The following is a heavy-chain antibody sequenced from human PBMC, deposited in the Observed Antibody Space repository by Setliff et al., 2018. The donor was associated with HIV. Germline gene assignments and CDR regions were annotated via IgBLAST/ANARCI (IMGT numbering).Heavy chain of an antibody. J-gene: IGHJ4*02. V-gene: IGHV1-69-2*01. D-gene: IGHD6-19*01. CDR2: VDPDDGKT. CDR3: AADRADFIPVASFDR. CDR1: GYTFTDYY. Sequence: ASVKVSCKASGYTFTDYYIHWVQQAPGKGLEWMGRVDPDDGKTIYAEKFQGRVTITSDKSTDTAYMELSSLRSDDTAVYYCAADRADFIPVASFDRWGQGTLVTVSS.